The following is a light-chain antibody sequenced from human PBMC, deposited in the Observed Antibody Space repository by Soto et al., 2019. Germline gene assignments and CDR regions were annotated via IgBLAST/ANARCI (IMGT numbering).Light chain of an antibody. V-gene: IGKV3-20*01. CDR3: QQYGNSLRA. J-gene: IGKJ1*01. CDR2: GAS. CDR1: QSVSSSY. Sequence: EILLTQSPGTLSLSPGERATLSCRASQSVSSSYLAWYQQKPGQAPRLLIYGASSRATGIADRFSGSGSGTDFTFTISRLEPEDFAVDYCQQYGNSLRAFGQGTKVEIK.